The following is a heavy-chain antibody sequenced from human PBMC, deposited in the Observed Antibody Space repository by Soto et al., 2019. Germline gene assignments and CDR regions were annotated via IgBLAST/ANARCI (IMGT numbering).Heavy chain of an antibody. V-gene: IGHV1-69*13. D-gene: IGHD2-8*01. CDR1: GGTFSSYA. J-gene: IGHJ3*02. CDR3: ASPNCTNGVCYEDAFDI. Sequence: SVKVSFKASGGTFSSYAISWVRQAPGQGLEWMGGIIPIFGTANYAQKFQGRVTITADESTSTAYMELSSLRSEDTAVYYCASPNCTNGVCYEDAFDIWGQGTMVTVSS. CDR2: IIPIFGTA.